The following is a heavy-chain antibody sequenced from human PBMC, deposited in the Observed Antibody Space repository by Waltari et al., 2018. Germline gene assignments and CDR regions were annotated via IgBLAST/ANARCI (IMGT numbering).Heavy chain of an antibody. CDR1: GGYIRNYY. CDR2: IYSSGTT. Sequence: VHLQESGPGLVKPSETLSLNCSVPGGYIRNYYWSWIRQPAGKGPEWIGRIYSSGTTDYNPSLKSRVTMSVDTPKNEFSLNLASVTAADTAVYYCARGPYCGGDCYLDSWGQGTLVTVSS. D-gene: IGHD2-21*01. V-gene: IGHV4-4*07. CDR3: ARGPYCGGDCYLDS. J-gene: IGHJ4*02.